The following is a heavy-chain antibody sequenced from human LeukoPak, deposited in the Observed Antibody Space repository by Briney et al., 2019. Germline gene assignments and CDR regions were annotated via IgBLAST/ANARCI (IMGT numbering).Heavy chain of an antibody. CDR2: ISSSSSYI. J-gene: IGHJ6*02. V-gene: IGHV3-21*01. D-gene: IGHD2-15*01. CDR3: ARGSIVVVVAATYGMDV. CDR1: GFTFCSYS. Sequence: GGSLRLSCAASGFTFCSYSMNWVRQAPGKGLEWVSSISSSSSYIYYADSVKGRFTISRDNAKNSLYLQMNSLRAEDTAVYYCARGSIVVVVAATYGMDVWGQGTTVTVSS.